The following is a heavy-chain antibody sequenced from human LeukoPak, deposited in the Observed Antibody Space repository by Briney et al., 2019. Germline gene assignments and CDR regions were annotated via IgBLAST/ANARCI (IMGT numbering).Heavy chain of an antibody. CDR2: IYYSGST. D-gene: IGHD3-22*01. J-gene: IGHJ6*03. CDR3: AREGYDSSAYPNYYYYYMDV. CDR1: GGSISSSSYY. Sequence: SETLSLTCTVSGGSISSSSYYWGWIRQPPGKGLEWIGSIYYSGSTYYNPSLKSRVTISVDTSKNQFSLQLSSVTAADTAVYYCAREGYDSSAYPNYYYYYMDVWGKGTTVTVSS. V-gene: IGHV4-39*07.